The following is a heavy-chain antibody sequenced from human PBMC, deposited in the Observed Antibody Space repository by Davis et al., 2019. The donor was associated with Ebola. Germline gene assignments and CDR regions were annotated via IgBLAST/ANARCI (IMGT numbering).Heavy chain of an antibody. J-gene: IGHJ4*02. V-gene: IGHV1-46*01. CDR1: GYTFTSYY. Sequence: ASVKVSCKASGYTFTSYYMHWVRQAPGQGLEWMGIINPSGGSTSYAQKFQGRVTMTRDASTSTVYMELSSLRSEDTAVYYCARDGLRCSGGSCYSIDYWGQGTLVTVSS. CDR3: ARDGLRCSGGSCYSIDY. D-gene: IGHD2-15*01. CDR2: INPSGGST.